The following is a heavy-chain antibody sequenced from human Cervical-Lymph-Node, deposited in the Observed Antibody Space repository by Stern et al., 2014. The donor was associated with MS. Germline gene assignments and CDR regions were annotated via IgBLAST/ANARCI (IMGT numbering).Heavy chain of an antibody. CDR1: GFTLSSHW. V-gene: IGHV3-74*02. D-gene: IGHD3-10*01. CDR3: ARGSWYAMDV. CDR2: INTNGSPT. J-gene: IGHJ6*02. Sequence: EVHLVESGGGLVQPGGSLTLSCVASGFTLSSHWMHWVRQAPGKGLVWVSGINTNGSPTSYADSVKGRFTVSRDNAKNTLYLQVNSLRAEDTSVYYCARGSWYAMDVWGQGTTVTVSS.